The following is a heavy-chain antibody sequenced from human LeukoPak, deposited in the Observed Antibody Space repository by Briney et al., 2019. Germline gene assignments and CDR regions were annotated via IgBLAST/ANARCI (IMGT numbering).Heavy chain of an antibody. J-gene: IGHJ4*02. V-gene: IGHV4-59*01. CDR1: GGSNSRFY. D-gene: IGHD2-15*01. Sequence: PSETLSLTCTVYGGSNSRFYWSWIRQPPGGGLESIGYIFYTGSTTYNPSLKGRVTMSVDTSNNRFSLRLRSVTAADTAFYYCARGFNGHGGMSFDYWGRGILVTVSS. CDR2: IFYTGST. CDR3: ARGFNGHGGMSFDY.